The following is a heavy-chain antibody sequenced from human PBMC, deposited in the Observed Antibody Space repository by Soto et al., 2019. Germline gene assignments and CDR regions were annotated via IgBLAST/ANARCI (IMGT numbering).Heavy chain of an antibody. V-gene: IGHV1-69*12. CDR1: GGTFSSYA. Sequence: QVQLVQSGAEVKKPGSSVKVSCKASGGTFSSYAISWVRQAPGQGLEWMGGIIPIFGTANYAQKFQGRVTITADESTSTAYMELSSLRSEDTAVYYCARDFWARDMVRGVCCVTYYYGMDVWGQGTTVTVSS. D-gene: IGHD3-10*01. CDR2: IIPIFGTA. CDR3: ARDFWARDMVRGVCCVTYYYGMDV. J-gene: IGHJ6*02.